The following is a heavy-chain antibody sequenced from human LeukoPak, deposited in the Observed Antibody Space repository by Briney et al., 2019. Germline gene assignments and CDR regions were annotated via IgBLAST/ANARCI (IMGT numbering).Heavy chain of an antibody. CDR2: INPSGGT. J-gene: IGHJ6*03. Sequence: SETLSLTCGVFGGSFSGYWSWIRQPPGKGLEWIGEINPSGGTNYSPSLKSRVTMSVDRSKNQFSLNLTSVTAADTAVYYCARTTEAHSWQTRYYSYYMDVWGKGTTVTVSS. CDR3: ARTTEAHSWQTRYYSYYMDV. D-gene: IGHD6-13*01. CDR1: GGSFSGY. V-gene: IGHV4-34*10.